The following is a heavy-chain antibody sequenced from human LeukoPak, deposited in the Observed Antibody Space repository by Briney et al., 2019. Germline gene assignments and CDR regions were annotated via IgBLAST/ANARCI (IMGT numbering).Heavy chain of an antibody. D-gene: IGHD2-15*01. V-gene: IGHV1-2*02. J-gene: IGHJ5*02. CDR3: ARGHPDCSGGSCYYQFDP. Sequence: ASVKDSCMASGYTFIGYYMCCVRDAPGEGLEWVGWIKPNSGGTSYAQWLQGRVTMTSDTSNSTAYMELSRLKSEDTAVYYCARGHPDCSGGSCYYQFDPWGQGTLVTVSS. CDR2: IKPNSGGT. CDR1: GYTFIGYY.